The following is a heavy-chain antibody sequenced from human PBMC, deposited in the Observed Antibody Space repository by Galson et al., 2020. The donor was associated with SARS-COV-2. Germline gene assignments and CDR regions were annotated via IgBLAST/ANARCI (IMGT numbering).Heavy chain of an antibody. CDR1: GGSIRSYY. Sequence: SETLSLTCTVSGGSIRSYYWSWIRQPAGKGLEWIGRIYTSGSTNYNPSLKSRVTMSVDTSKNQFSLKLSSVTAADTAVYYCARDLRYYYDSSGYYYNSFDPWGQGTLVTVSS. D-gene: IGHD3-22*01. CDR2: IYTSGST. CDR3: ARDLRYYYDSSGYYYNSFDP. V-gene: IGHV4-4*07. J-gene: IGHJ5*02.